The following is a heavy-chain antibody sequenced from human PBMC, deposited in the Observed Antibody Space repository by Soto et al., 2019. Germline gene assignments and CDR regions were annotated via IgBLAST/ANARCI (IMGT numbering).Heavy chain of an antibody. CDR1: GGSISSYY. J-gene: IGHJ4*02. CDR3: ARHTSDMTTVTLYYLDY. Sequence: SETLSLTCTVSGGSISSYYWSWIRQPPGKGLEWIGYIYYSGSTNYNPSLKSRVTISVDTSKNQFSLKLSSVTAADTAVYYCARHTSDMTTVTLYYLDYWGQGTLVTVS. D-gene: IGHD4-17*01. CDR2: IYYSGST. V-gene: IGHV4-59*08.